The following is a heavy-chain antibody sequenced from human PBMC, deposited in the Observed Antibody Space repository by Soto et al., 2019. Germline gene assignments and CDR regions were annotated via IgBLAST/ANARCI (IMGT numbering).Heavy chain of an antibody. Sequence: GASVKVSCKASGYTLTSYYMHWVRQAPGQGLEWMGIINPSGGSTSYAQKFQGRVAMTRDTSTSTVYMELSSLRSEDTAVYYCARGGSVWFAAAGPNYFDYWGQGTLVTVSS. D-gene: IGHD6-13*01. J-gene: IGHJ4*02. CDR2: INPSGGST. CDR3: ARGGSVWFAAAGPNYFDY. V-gene: IGHV1-46*03. CDR1: GYTLTSYY.